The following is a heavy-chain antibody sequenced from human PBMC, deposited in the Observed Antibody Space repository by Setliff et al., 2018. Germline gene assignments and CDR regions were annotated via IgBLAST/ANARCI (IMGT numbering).Heavy chain of an antibody. CDR2: IFYNGMA. J-gene: IGHJ4*02. CDR1: GASIRNNYY. V-gene: IGHV4-39*01. D-gene: IGHD3-3*02. CDR3: ARASVVHALAVGY. Sequence: PSETLSLTCAVSGASIRNNYYWGCIRQSPGTGLEGIGSIFYNGMAYYNPSLKSRVTMSVDTSKNQSSLNLTSVTAADTAVYYCARASVVHALAVGYWGQGTLVTVSS.